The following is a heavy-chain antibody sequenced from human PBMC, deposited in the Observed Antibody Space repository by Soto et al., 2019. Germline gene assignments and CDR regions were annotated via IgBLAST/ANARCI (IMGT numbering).Heavy chain of an antibody. Sequence: SETLSLTCAVYGGSFSGYYWSWIRQPPGKGLEWIGEINHSGSTNYNPSLKSRVTISVDTSKNQFSLKLSSVTAADTAVYYCASSYSSSWTQNFDYWGQGTLVTVSS. CDR2: INHSGST. CDR1: GGSFSGYY. D-gene: IGHD6-13*01. CDR3: ASSYSSSWTQNFDY. J-gene: IGHJ4*02. V-gene: IGHV4-34*01.